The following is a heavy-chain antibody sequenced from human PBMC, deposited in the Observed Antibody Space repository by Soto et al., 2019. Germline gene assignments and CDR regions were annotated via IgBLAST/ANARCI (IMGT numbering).Heavy chain of an antibody. J-gene: IGHJ3*02. D-gene: IGHD2-15*01. CDR3: ALLCSGGSCYLGNDAFDI. CDR2: INPSGGST. Sequence: GASVKVSCKASGYTFTSYYMHWVRQAPGQGLEWMGIINPSGGSTSYAQKFQGRVTMTRDTSTSTVYTELSSLRSEDTAVYYCALLCSGGSCYLGNDAFDIWGQGTMVTVSS. V-gene: IGHV1-46*03. CDR1: GYTFTSYY.